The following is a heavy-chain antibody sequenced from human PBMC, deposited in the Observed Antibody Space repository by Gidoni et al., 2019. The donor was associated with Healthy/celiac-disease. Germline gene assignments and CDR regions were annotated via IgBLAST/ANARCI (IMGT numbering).Heavy chain of an antibody. CDR1: GFTFDDYA. Sequence: EVQLVESGGGLVQPGRSLRLSCAASGFTFDDYAMHWVRQAPGKGLEWVSGISWNSGSIGYADSVKGRFTISRDNAKNSLYLQMNSLRAEDTALYYCAKDMSSSWWDYYYGMDVWGQGTTVTVSS. V-gene: IGHV3-9*01. J-gene: IGHJ6*02. CDR2: ISWNSGSI. D-gene: IGHD6-13*01. CDR3: AKDMSSSWWDYYYGMDV.